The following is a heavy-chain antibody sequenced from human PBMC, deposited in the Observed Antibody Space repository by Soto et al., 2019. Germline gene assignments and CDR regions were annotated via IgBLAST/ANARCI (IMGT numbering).Heavy chain of an antibody. J-gene: IGHJ3*02. CDR2: IWYDGSNK. Sequence: QVQLVESGGGVVQPGRPLRLSCAASGFTFSSYGMHWVRQAPGKGLEWVAVIWYDGSNKYYADSVKGRFTISRDNSKNTLYLQMNSLRAEDTAVYYCAREGTANDAFDIWGQGTMVTVSS. V-gene: IGHV3-33*01. CDR1: GFTFSSYG. D-gene: IGHD6-25*01. CDR3: AREGTANDAFDI.